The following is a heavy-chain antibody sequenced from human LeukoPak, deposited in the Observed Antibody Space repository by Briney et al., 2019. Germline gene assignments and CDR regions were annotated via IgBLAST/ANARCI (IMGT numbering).Heavy chain of an antibody. J-gene: IGHJ4*02. D-gene: IGHD4-17*01. CDR3: ARASPYGDYVGVDY. CDR1: GFTFSNAW. CDR2: ISSSSSYI. Sequence: GGSLRLSCAASGFTFSNAWMNWVRQAPGKGLEWVSSISSSSSYIYYADSVKGRFTISRDNAKNSLYLQMNSLRAEDTAVYYCARASPYGDYVGVDYWGQGTLVTVSS. V-gene: IGHV3-21*01.